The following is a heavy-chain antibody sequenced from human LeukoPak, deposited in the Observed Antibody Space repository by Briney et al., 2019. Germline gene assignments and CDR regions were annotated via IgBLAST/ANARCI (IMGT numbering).Heavy chain of an antibody. Sequence: SVKVSCKASGGTFSSYAISWVRQAPGQGLEWMGGIIPIFGTANYAQKFQGRVTITTDESTSTAYMELSSLRSEDTAVYYCASAQGKRYCSGGSCYWDFDYWGQGTLVTVSS. J-gene: IGHJ4*02. CDR3: ASAQGKRYCSGGSCYWDFDY. D-gene: IGHD2-15*01. V-gene: IGHV1-69*05. CDR1: GGTFSSYA. CDR2: IIPIFGTA.